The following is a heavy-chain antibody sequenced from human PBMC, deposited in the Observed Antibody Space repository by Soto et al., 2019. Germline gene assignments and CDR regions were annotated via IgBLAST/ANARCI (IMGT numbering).Heavy chain of an antibody. Sequence: GESLKISCAASGFTFSSYAMSWVRQAPGKGLEWVSAISGSGGSTYYADSVKGRFTISRDNSKNTLYLQMNSLRAEDTAVYYCAKDDGYGDYGFDYWGQGTLVTVSS. CDR2: ISGSGGST. CDR3: AKDDGYGDYGFDY. J-gene: IGHJ4*02. CDR1: GFTFSSYA. D-gene: IGHD4-17*01. V-gene: IGHV3-23*01.